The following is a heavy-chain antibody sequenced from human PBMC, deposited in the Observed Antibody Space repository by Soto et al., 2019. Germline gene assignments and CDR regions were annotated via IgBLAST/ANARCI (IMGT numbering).Heavy chain of an antibody. CDR3: ARDGEGF. D-gene: IGHD2-21*01. J-gene: IGHJ4*02. CDR2: INTDGSRT. V-gene: IGHV3-74*01. Sequence: EVQLVESGGGLVQPGGSLRLSCAAPGFTFSSNWMHWVRRVTGRGLVWVARINTDGSRTSYEDSVEGRFTISRDIDKNTVYLKMNRLRAEDTAVYYCARDGEGFWGQRALVTVSS. CDR1: GFTFSSNW.